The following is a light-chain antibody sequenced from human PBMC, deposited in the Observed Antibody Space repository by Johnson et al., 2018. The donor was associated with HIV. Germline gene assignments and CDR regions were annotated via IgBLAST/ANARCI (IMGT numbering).Light chain of an antibody. CDR1: GSNIEVNS. Sequence: QLVLTQPPSVSAAPGQKVTISCSGGGSNIEVNSVSWYKQLPGTAPRVLIYENNKRPSGIPDRFSGSKSGTSATLGITGLQTGDEADYYCGTWNSSLSAHDYVFGTGTKVTVL. J-gene: IGLJ1*01. CDR2: ENN. V-gene: IGLV1-51*02. CDR3: GTWNSSLSAHDYV.